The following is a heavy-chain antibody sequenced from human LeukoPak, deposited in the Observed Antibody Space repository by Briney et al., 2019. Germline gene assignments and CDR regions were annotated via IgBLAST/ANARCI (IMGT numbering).Heavy chain of an antibody. J-gene: IGHJ6*02. V-gene: IGHV3-21*04. Sequence: GGSLRLSCAASGFTFSSYSMNWVRRAPGKGLEWVSSISSSSNYIHYAESVKGRFAISRDNAKNSLDLQMNSLRAEDTAVYYCARDSVLGGLKSGNSDYYYYGMDVWGQGTTVTVSS. CDR3: ARDSVLGGLKSGNSDYYYYGMDV. CDR2: ISSSSNYI. D-gene: IGHD2/OR15-2a*01. CDR1: GFTFSSYS.